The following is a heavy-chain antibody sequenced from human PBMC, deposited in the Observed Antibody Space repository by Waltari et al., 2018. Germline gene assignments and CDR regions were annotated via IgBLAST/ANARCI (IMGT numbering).Heavy chain of an antibody. Sequence: QVQLQESGPGLVKPSETLSLTCTVSGGSISSYYWSWIRQPAGKGLEWIGRIYTSGSTNYNPALKRRVTMSVDTSKNQFSLKLSSVTAADTAVYYCARDRVDYGDYEDAFDIWGQGTMVTVSS. V-gene: IGHV4-4*07. CDR3: ARDRVDYGDYEDAFDI. CDR2: IYTSGST. CDR1: GGSISSYY. D-gene: IGHD4-17*01. J-gene: IGHJ3*02.